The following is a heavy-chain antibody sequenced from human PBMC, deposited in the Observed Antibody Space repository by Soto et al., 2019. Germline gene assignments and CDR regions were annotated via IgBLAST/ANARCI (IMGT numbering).Heavy chain of an antibody. CDR2: IYYSATT. J-gene: IGHJ6*03. Sequence: SETLSLTCTVSGGSLGTYFWSWIRQPPGKGLEWIGYIYYSATTNYNPSLKGRVTLSIDTSRDQFFLKLTSVTAADTAVYYCARVSGPDYYYPMDVWGSGTTVTVSS. CDR1: GGSLGTYF. D-gene: IGHD3-3*01. V-gene: IGHV4-59*01. CDR3: ARVSGPDYYYPMDV.